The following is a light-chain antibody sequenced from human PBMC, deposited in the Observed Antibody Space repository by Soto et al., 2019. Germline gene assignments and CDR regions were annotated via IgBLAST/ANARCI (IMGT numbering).Light chain of an antibody. CDR1: QSISSW. Sequence: IQMTQSPSTLTESVGDRVTITCRASQSISSWLAWYQQKPGKAPKLLIYDASSLQSGVPSRFSGSGSGTEFTLTISSLQPEDFATYYCQQSYSSPRTFGQGTKVDIK. CDR3: QQSYSSPRT. V-gene: IGKV1-39*01. CDR2: DAS. J-gene: IGKJ1*01.